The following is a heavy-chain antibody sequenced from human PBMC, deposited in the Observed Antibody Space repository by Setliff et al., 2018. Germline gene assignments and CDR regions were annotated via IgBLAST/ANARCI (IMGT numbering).Heavy chain of an antibody. J-gene: IGHJ5*02. Sequence: AGGSLRLSCEASGFTFTYYSMSWVRQAPGKGLECMAVISYDGSNKYYADSVKGRFTISRDNAKNSLYLQMNSLRAEDTAVYYCARDLKQLQGDWFDPWGQGTLVTVSS. CDR1: GFTFTYYS. D-gene: IGHD6-6*01. CDR2: ISYDGSNK. CDR3: ARDLKQLQGDWFDP. V-gene: IGHV3-30*07.